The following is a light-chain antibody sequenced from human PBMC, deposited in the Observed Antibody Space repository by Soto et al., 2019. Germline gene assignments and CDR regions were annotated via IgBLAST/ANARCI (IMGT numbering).Light chain of an antibody. CDR1: SSDVGVYNY. CDR2: DVS. J-gene: IGLJ1*01. V-gene: IGLV2-14*01. CDR3: SSYTSSRIDYV. Sequence: QSALTQPASVSGSPGQSITISCTGTSSDVGVYNYVSWYQQHPGKAPKLMIYDVSNRPSGVSNRFSGSKSGNTASLTISGLQAEDEADYYCSSYTSSRIDYVFGTGTKLTVL.